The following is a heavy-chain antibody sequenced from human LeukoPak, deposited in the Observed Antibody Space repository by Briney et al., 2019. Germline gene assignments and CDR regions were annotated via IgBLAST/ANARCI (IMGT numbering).Heavy chain of an antibody. D-gene: IGHD1-26*01. CDR3: ARGPKWELLYYFDY. Sequence: ASVKVSCKASGYTFTSYDINWVRQATGQGLEWMGWMNPNSGNTGYAQKFQGRVTMTRNTSISTAYMELSRLRSEDTAVYYCARGPKWELLYYFDYWGQGTLVTVSS. V-gene: IGHV1-8*01. CDR2: MNPNSGNT. J-gene: IGHJ4*02. CDR1: GYTFTSYD.